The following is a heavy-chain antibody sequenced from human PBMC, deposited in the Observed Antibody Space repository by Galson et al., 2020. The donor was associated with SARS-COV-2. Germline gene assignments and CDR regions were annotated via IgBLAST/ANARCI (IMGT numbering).Heavy chain of an antibody. D-gene: IGHD3-3*01. CDR3: ARFSKIPPDDFWSGYYT. Sequence: SETLSLTCTVSGGSISSGGYYWSWIRQHPGKGLEWIGYIYYSGSTYYNPSLKSRVTISVDTSKNQFSLKLSSVTAADTAVYYCARFSKIPPDDFWSGYYTWGQGTLVTVSS. J-gene: IGHJ4*02. V-gene: IGHV4-31*03. CDR1: GGSISSGGYY. CDR2: IYYSGST.